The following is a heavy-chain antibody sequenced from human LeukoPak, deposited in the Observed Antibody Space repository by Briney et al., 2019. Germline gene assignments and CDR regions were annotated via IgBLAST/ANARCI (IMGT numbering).Heavy chain of an antibody. Sequence: GGSLRLSCAASGFTFSSYAMSWVRQAPGKGLEWVSAISGSGGSTYYADSVKGRFTISRDNSKNTLYLQMNSLRAEDTAVYYCAKVPSSSWYVYYFDHWGQGTLVTVSS. CDR1: GFTFSSYA. CDR2: ISGSGGST. V-gene: IGHV3-23*01. CDR3: AKVPSSSWYVYYFDH. D-gene: IGHD6-13*01. J-gene: IGHJ4*02.